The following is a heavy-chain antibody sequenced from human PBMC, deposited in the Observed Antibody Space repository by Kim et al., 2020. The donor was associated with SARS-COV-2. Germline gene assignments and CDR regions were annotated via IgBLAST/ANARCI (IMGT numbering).Heavy chain of an antibody. Sequence: GGSLRLSCAASGFTFSDYYMSLIRQAPGKGLEWVSYISSSGSTIYYADSVKGRFTISRDNAKNSLYLQMHSLRAEDTAGYYCARDRAPVPDVDTAKYYYYGMDVWGQGTTVTVSS. CDR2: ISSSGSTI. CDR1: GFTFSDYY. V-gene: IGHV3-11*01. CDR3: ARDRAPVPDVDTAKYYYYGMDV. J-gene: IGHJ6*02. D-gene: IGHD5-18*01.